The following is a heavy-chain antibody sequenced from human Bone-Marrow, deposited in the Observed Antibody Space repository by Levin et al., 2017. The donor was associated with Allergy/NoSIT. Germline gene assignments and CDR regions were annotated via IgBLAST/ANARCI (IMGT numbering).Heavy chain of an antibody. CDR3: ARDKYYGSGNTDWLDP. D-gene: IGHD3-10*01. CDR2: IYSSGGT. J-gene: IGHJ5*02. CDR1: GGSINSAGYY. Sequence: PSETLSLTCTVSGGSINSAGYYWSWIRQFPGKGLEYIGYIYSSGGTYYNPSLKSRVSISLDTSKNHFSLKLNSVTAAATAVYFCARDKYYGSGNTDWLDPWGQGTLVTVSS. V-gene: IGHV4-31*03.